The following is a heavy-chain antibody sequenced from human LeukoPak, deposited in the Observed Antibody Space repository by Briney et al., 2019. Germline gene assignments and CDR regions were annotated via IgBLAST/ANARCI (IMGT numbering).Heavy chain of an antibody. CDR2: IYYSGST. J-gene: IGHJ4*02. D-gene: IGHD3-16*01. CDR1: GGSFSGYY. Sequence: SETLSLTCAVYGGSFSGYYWGWIRQPPGKGLEWIGSIYYSGSTYYNPSLKSRVTISVDTSKNQFSLKPSSVTAADTAVYYCARDNSVEVSTMIIFDYWGQGTLVTVSS. CDR3: ARDNSVEVSTMIIFDY. V-gene: IGHV4-34*01.